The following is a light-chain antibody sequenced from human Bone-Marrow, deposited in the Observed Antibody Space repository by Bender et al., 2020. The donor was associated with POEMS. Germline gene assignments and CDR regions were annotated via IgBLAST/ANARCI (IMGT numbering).Light chain of an antibody. CDR1: STDVGSYNH. J-gene: IGLJ2*01. V-gene: IGLV2-18*02. CDR3: SSYTISNTVV. CDR2: DVG. Sequence: QSALTQPPSVSGSPGQSVTISCTGTSTDVGSYNHVSWYQQPPGTAPKLMIFDVGNRPSGVPDRFSGPKSGNTASLTISGLQTEDEADYYCSSYTISNTVVFGGGTRLTVL.